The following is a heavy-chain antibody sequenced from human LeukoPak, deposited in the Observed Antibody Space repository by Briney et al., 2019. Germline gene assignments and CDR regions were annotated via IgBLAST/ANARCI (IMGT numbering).Heavy chain of an antibody. CDR3: ARGVVVPAATDAFDI. D-gene: IGHD2-2*01. CDR2: ISSSSSYI. V-gene: IGHV3-21*01. Sequence: KPGGSLRLSCAASGFTFSSYSMNWVRQAPGKGLEWVSSISSSSSYIYYADSVKGRFTISRDNAKNSLYLQMNSLRAEDTAVYYCARGVVVPAATDAFDIWGQGTMVTVSS. CDR1: GFTFSSYS. J-gene: IGHJ3*02.